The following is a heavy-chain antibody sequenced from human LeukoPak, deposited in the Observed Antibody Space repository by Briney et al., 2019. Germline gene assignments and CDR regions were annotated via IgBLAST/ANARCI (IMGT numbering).Heavy chain of an antibody. CDR2: FYTSGHT. CDR1: GGSINSGSYY. D-gene: IGHD3-10*01. CDR3: ARDPFGGAFDI. J-gene: IGHJ3*02. Sequence: SETLSLTCTVSGGSINSGSYYWSWIRQPAGKGLEWMGHFYTSGHTSYNPSLKSRVTISVDTSKNQFSLKMNSVTAADTAVYYCARDPFGGAFDIWGQGTMVTVSS. V-gene: IGHV4-61*09.